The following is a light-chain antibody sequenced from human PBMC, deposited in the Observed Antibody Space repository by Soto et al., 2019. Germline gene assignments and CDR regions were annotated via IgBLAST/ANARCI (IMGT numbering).Light chain of an antibody. CDR2: DVN. J-gene: IGLJ2*01. CDR1: SSDVGGYNY. V-gene: IGLV2-14*01. CDR3: SSYTSSSTLV. Sequence: QSALTQPASVSGSPGQPITISCTGTSSDVGGYNYVSWYQQHPGKAPKLMIYDVNTRPSGVSNRFSGSKSGNTASLTISGLQAEDEADYYCSSYTSSSTLVFGGGSKVTVL.